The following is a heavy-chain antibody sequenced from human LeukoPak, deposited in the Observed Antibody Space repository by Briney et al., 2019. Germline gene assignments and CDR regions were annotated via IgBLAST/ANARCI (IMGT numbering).Heavy chain of an antibody. CDR3: ARGLKQWLVYYYGMDV. D-gene: IGHD6-19*01. Sequence: SETLSLTCTVSDGSISTYCWTWIRQPPGKGLEWIGYMYHSGHTNYNPSLKSRVTIPVDTSKNQFSLKLSSVTAADTAVYYCARGLKQWLVYYYGMDVWGQGTTVTVSS. V-gene: IGHV4-59*08. CDR2: MYHSGHT. CDR1: DGSISTYC. J-gene: IGHJ6*02.